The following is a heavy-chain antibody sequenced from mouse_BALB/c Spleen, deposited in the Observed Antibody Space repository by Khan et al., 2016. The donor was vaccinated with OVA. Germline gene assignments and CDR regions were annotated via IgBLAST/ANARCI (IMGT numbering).Heavy chain of an antibody. CDR2: INTYTGEP. V-gene: IGHV9-3-1*01. D-gene: IGHD6-1*01. Sequence: QIQLVQSGPELKKPGETVKISCKASGYTFTNYGMNWVKQAPGKGLKWMGWINTYTGEPTYADDFKGRFAFSLETSANTAYLQINNLKNEDTATYFCARSASYCFVDVWGAGTTVTVSS. J-gene: IGHJ1*01. CDR1: GYTFTNYG. CDR3: ARSASYCFVDV.